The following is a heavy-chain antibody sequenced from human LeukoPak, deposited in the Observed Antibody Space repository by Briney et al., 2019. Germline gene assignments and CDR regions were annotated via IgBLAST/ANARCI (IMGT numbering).Heavy chain of an antibody. CDR2: IGIDSGNT. Sequence: PGGSPRLSCTASGFPFIEYSMNWVRQAPGKGLEWISYIGIDSGNTKYADSVRGRFTISADKAKNSLYLQMNSLRVEDTAVYYCARDHNHAFDNWGQGTLVSVSS. CDR1: GFPFIEYS. J-gene: IGHJ4*02. CDR3: ARDHNHAFDN. V-gene: IGHV3-48*01. D-gene: IGHD1-14*01.